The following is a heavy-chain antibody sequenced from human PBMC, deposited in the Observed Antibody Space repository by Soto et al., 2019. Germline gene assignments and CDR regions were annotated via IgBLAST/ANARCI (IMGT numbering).Heavy chain of an antibody. Sequence: PSETLSLTCTVSGGSISSGGYYWSWIRQHPGKGLEWIGYIYYSGSTNYNPSLKSRVTMSVDTSKNQFSLKLSSVTAADTAVYYCAKDGAMVTTRNWYFDLWGRGTLVTVSS. CDR2: IYYSGST. J-gene: IGHJ2*01. CDR1: GGSISSGGYY. D-gene: IGHD4-17*01. V-gene: IGHV4-61*08. CDR3: AKDGAMVTTRNWYFDL.